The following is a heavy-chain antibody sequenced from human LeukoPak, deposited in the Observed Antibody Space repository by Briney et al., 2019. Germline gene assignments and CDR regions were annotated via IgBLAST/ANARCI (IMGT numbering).Heavy chain of an antibody. V-gene: IGHV3-21*01. CDR2: ISSSSSYI. CDR1: VSTFSSYS. CDR3: ARDVCDYGDCSFYY. Sequence: GGSQRLSGAASVSTFSSYSMNWVRQARGKGLEWVSSISSSSSYIYYADSVKGRFTISRDNAKNSLYLQMSSLRAEDTAVYYCARDVCDYGDCSFYYWGQGTLVTVSS. D-gene: IGHD4-17*01. J-gene: IGHJ4*02.